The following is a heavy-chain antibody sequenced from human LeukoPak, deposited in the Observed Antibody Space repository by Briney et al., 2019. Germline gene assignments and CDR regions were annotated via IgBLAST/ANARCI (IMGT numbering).Heavy chain of an antibody. Sequence: SETLSLTCIVSGGSISNYYWSWIRQSPGTGREGIGFIYYSGTTNYNPSLKSRVTISVDTSKNHFSLKLSSVTAADTAVYYCARSSVPYYYYNYSMDVWGNGTTVTVSS. CDR1: GGSISNYY. D-gene: IGHD3-22*01. CDR2: IYYSGTT. V-gene: IGHV4-59*01. CDR3: ARSSVPYYYYNYSMDV. J-gene: IGHJ6*03.